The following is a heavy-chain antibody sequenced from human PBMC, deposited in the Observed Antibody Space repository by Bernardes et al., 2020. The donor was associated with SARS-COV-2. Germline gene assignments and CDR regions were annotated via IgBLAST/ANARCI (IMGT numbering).Heavy chain of an antibody. Sequence: GGVLRLSCAAAGFTFNNYAIHWVRQAPGKGLEWVADISYEGSKSNFADSVKGRFTVSRDSSKNMVFLQMNSLRSEDTAVYYCAKARSLFMLYYDDAFDIWGQGTMVIVSS. CDR3: AKARSLFMLYYDDAFDI. D-gene: IGHD2-8*01. V-gene: IGHV3-30*18. J-gene: IGHJ3*02. CDR1: GFTFNNYA. CDR2: ISYEGSKS.